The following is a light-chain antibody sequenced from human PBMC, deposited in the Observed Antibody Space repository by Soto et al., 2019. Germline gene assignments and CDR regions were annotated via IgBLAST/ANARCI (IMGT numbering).Light chain of an antibody. CDR1: QSITSNF. V-gene: IGKV3-20*01. Sequence: EIVLTQSPGTLSLSPGERATLSCRASQSITSNFLAWYQQKPGQTPRLLIYGASTRATGIPDRFSGSGSGTDFTLTITRLEPTDFAVYYCHQYGSSPGTFGQGTKVDIK. CDR2: GAS. CDR3: HQYGSSPGT. J-gene: IGKJ1*01.